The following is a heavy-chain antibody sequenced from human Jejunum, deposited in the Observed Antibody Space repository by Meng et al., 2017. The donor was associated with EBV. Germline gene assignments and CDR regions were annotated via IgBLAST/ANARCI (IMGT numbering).Heavy chain of an antibody. CDR1: RFTFSSSA. V-gene: IGHV3-23*04. D-gene: IGHD4/OR15-4a*01. J-gene: IGHJ4*02. CDR2: IGGSGGAT. Sequence: APVGGSGGGVALAGGALRLSCAVSRFTFSSSAMSWVRQAPGKGLEWVSSIGGSGGATYCADSVKGRFTISRDNSKNTLYLQMNSLRTEDTAIYYCAKRATTVGAVDYWGQGTLVTVSS. CDR3: AKRATTVGAVDY.